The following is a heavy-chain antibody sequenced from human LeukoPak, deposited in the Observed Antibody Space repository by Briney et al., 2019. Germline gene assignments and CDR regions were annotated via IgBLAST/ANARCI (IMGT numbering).Heavy chain of an antibody. CDR2: ISCGGSST. J-gene: IGHJ4*02. V-gene: IGHV3-74*01. CDR3: AKGGIVGTTQPYFDY. D-gene: IGHD1-26*01. CDR1: GFTFSNYG. Sequence: GGSLRRSCAASGFTFSNYGRHWVRQAPGKGLVWVSRISCGGSSTNYADSVKGRFTISRDNAQNPLYLQMNSLRAEDTAVYYCAKGGIVGTTQPYFDYWGQGTLVTVSS.